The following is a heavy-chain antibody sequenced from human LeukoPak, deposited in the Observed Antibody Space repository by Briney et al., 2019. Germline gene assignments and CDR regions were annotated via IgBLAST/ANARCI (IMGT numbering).Heavy chain of an antibody. CDR2: ISSGSSYI. CDR1: GFTFGSYS. J-gene: IGHJ5*02. Sequence: GGSLRLSCAASGFTFGSYSMNWVRQAPGKGLEWVSSISSGSSYIYYADSVKGRFTISRDNGKNSLYLQMNSLRAEDTAVYYCARDGPKYCSNGVCYAPVDPWGQGTLVTVSS. CDR3: ARDGPKYCSNGVCYAPVDP. V-gene: IGHV3-21*01. D-gene: IGHD2-8*01.